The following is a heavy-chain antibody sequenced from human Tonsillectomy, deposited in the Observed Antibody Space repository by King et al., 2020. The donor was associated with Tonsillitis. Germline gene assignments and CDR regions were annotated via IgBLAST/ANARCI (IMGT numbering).Heavy chain of an antibody. CDR1: GFIFTSSV. D-gene: IGHD3-22*01. J-gene: IGHJ5*02. CDR3: AARNYYDSSGYYNWFDP. Sequence: QESGTSVKVSCKASGFIFTSSVMQWVRQARGQRLEWIGWIVVGSGNTNYAQRFQERVTITRDMSTSTAYMELSSLRSEDTAVYYCAARNYYDSSGYYNWFDPWGQGTLVTVSS. V-gene: IGHV1-58*02. CDR2: IVVGSGNT.